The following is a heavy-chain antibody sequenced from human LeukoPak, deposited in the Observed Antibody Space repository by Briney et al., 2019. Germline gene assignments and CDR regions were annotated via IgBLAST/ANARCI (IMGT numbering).Heavy chain of an antibody. J-gene: IGHJ6*03. CDR3: VRDRGPNLHYYIDV. D-gene: IGHD1-7*01. CDR2: ISNNGGT. CDR1: GGSFNNDY. V-gene: IGHV4-59*01. Sequence: SETLSLTCSVSGGSFNNDYWSWIRQTPGKGLEWIGYISNNGGTIYNPSLKTRVTISVDTSKNQFFLKLASVTAAETAVYFCVRDRGPNLHYYIDVWGKGTTVTVSS.